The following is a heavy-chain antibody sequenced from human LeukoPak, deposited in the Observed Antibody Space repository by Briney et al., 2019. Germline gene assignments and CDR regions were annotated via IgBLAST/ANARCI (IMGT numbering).Heavy chain of an antibody. CDR2: IYYSGST. Sequence: PSETLSLTCTVSGGSISSYYWSWIRQPPGKGLEWIGYIYYSGSTNYNPSLKSRVTISVDTSKNQFSLKLSSVTAADTAVYYCARRRGYYDSGNFYGLDIDYWGQGTLVTVSS. CDR3: ARRRGYYDSGNFYGLDIDY. CDR1: GGSISSYY. D-gene: IGHD3-10*01. J-gene: IGHJ4*02. V-gene: IGHV4-59*12.